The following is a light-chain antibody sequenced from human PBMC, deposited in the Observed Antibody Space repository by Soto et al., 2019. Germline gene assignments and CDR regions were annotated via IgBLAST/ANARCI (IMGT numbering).Light chain of an antibody. V-gene: IGLV1-44*01. CDR3: QSYDSTLSARYV. Sequence: QSVLTQPPSTSGTPGHRVTISCSGTRSNIGSSTVNWYQQLPGTAPKLLIYGDDQRPSGVPDRFSASTSGTSASLAITGLQAEDEGDYYCQSYDSTLSARYVFGTGTKLTVL. CDR1: RSNIGSST. J-gene: IGLJ1*01. CDR2: GDD.